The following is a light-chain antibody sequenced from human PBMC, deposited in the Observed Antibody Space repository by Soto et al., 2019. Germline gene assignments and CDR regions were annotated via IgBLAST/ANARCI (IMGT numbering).Light chain of an antibody. V-gene: IGLV2-14*01. J-gene: IGLJ1*01. CDR2: DVS. CDR3: SSYTSSSPHV. Sequence: QSALTQPASVSGSPGPSITISCTGTSSDVGGYNYVSWYQQHPGKAPKLMIYDVSNRPSGVSNRCSGSKSGNTASLTISGLQAEDEADYSCSSYTSSSPHVFGTGTKLTVL. CDR1: SSDVGGYNY.